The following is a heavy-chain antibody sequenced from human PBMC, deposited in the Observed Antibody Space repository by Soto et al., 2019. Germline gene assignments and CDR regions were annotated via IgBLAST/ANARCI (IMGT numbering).Heavy chain of an antibody. CDR1: GYSLSEFS. J-gene: IGHJ6*01. V-gene: IGHV1-24*01. D-gene: IGHD6-13*01. CDR3: VRVQRHGTTWYNSSCMDV. CDR2: FDPEDGET. Sequence: QVQLVQSGSEVKKPGASVKVSCKVSGYSLSEFSMHWVRQAPGKGLEWMGGFDPEDGETTYAQKLQGRLTMTEDTSAETAYMELSRLRSEDTAVYYCVRVQRHGTTWYNSSCMDVWGQGTTVTVSS.